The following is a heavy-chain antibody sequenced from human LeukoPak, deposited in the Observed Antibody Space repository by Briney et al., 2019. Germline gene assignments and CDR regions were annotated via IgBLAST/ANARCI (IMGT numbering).Heavy chain of an antibody. CDR1: GYTFTSYA. CDR3: ARDDYCSTTSCKYAFDI. V-gene: IGHV7-4-1*02. J-gene: IGHJ3*02. D-gene: IGHD2-2*01. CDR2: INTNTGNP. Sequence: ASVKVSCKASGYTFTSYAMNWVRQAPGQGLELMGWINTNTGNPTYAQGFTGRFVFSLDTSVSTAYLQISSLKAEDTAVYYCARDDYCSTTSCKYAFDIWGQGTMVTVSS.